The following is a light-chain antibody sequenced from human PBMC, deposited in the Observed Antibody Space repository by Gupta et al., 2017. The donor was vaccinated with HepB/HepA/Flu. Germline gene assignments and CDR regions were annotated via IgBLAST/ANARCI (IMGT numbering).Light chain of an antibody. CDR1: NLENKY. Sequence: SYDLSHQPSVSVSPGQTDRNTRSGNNLENKYVSWYQQKPGQSPILVIYQDSNRPSDIPERFSGSNSGNTATLTISGTQATDEADYYCQAWDSSTAVVFGGGTKLTVL. V-gene: IGLV3-1*01. J-gene: IGLJ3*02. CDR2: QDS. CDR3: QAWDSSTAVV.